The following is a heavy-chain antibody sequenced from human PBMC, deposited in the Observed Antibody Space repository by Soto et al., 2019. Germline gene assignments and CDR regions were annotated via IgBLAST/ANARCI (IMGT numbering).Heavy chain of an antibody. CDR1: GYTFTSYG. D-gene: IGHD2-21*02. J-gene: IGHJ4*02. CDR2: ISAYNGNT. V-gene: IGHV1-18*01. Sequence: ASVKVSCTASGYTFTSYGISWVRQAPGQGLEWMGWISAYNGNTKYSQKFQGRVTINRDTSASTAYMELSSLRSEDTAVYYCARALSVVVTAIPAFWGQGTLVTVSS. CDR3: ARALSVVVTAIPAF.